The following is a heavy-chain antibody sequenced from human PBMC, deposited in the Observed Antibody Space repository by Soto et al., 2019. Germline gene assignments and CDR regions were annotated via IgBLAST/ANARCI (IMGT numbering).Heavy chain of an antibody. CDR3: ASLYRPHQTVPTVKNWFDP. V-gene: IGHV4-34*01. CDR2: INHSGST. D-gene: IGHD4-17*01. J-gene: IGHJ5*02. CDR1: GGSFSGYY. Sequence: QVQLQQLGAGLLKPSETLSLTCAVYGGSFSGYYWSWIRQPPGKGLEWIGEINHSGSTNYNPSLKSRVTISVDTSKNQFSLKLSSVTAADTAVYYCASLYRPHQTVPTVKNWFDPWGQGTLVTVSS.